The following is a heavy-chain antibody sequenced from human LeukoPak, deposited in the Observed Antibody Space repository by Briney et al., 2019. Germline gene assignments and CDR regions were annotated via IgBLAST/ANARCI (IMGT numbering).Heavy chain of an antibody. CDR3: ARGAIAAAGILDY. CDR2: IRSSSSYI. D-gene: IGHD6-13*01. V-gene: IGHV3-21*01. J-gene: IGHJ4*02. Sequence: PGGSLRLSCAASGFTFSSYYMNWVRQAPGKGLEWISTIRSSSSYIYYADSVKGRFTISRDNAKNSLYLQMSSLRAEDTGVYYCARGAIAAAGILDYWGQGTLVTVS. CDR1: GFTFSSYY.